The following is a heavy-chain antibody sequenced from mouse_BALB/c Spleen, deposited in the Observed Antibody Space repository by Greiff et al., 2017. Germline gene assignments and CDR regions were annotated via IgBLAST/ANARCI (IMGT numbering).Heavy chain of an antibody. CDR3: AIITPFDY. Sequence: VQLQESGAELVRPGVSVKISCKGSGYTFTDYAMHWMKQSHAKSLEWIGVISTYYGDASYNQKFKGKATMTVDKSSSTAYMELARLTSEDSAIYYCAIITPFDYWGQGTTLTVSA. CDR1: GYTFTDYA. V-gene: IGHV1S137*01. D-gene: IGHD1-2*01. CDR2: ISTYYGDA. J-gene: IGHJ2*01.